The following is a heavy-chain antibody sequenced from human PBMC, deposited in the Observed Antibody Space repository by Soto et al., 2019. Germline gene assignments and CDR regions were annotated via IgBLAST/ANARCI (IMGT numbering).Heavy chain of an antibody. Sequence: PGGSLRLSCAASGFTFSSYAMSWVRQAPGKGLEWVSAISGSGGSTYYADSVKGRFTISRDNSKNTLYLQMNSLRAEDTAVYYCAKDSAYYYGSGSPGGWYYFDYWGQGTLVTVSS. CDR3: AKDSAYYYGSGSPGGWYYFDY. V-gene: IGHV3-23*01. D-gene: IGHD3-10*01. CDR1: GFTFSSYA. J-gene: IGHJ4*02. CDR2: ISGSGGST.